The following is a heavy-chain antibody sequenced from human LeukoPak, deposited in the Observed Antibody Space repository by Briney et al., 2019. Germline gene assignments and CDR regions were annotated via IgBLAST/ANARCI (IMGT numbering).Heavy chain of an antibody. Sequence: SQTLSLTCAISGDSVSSNSAAWNWIRQSPSRGLEWLGRTYYRSKWYNDYAVSVKSRITINPDASKNQFSLQLNSVTPEDTAVYYCARDRRMVVVGITGTGPLNNAFDIWGQGTMVTVSS. CDR1: GDSVSSNSAA. CDR3: ARDRRMVVVGITGTGPLNNAFDI. V-gene: IGHV6-1*01. CDR2: TYYRSKWYN. D-gene: IGHD1-7*01. J-gene: IGHJ3*02.